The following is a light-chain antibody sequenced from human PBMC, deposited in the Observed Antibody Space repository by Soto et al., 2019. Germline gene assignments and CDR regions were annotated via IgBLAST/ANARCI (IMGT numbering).Light chain of an antibody. CDR2: EVS. CDR1: SSDVGGYNY. Sequence: QSALTQPASVSGSPGQSITISCTGTSSDVGGYNYVSWYQQHPGTAPKLMIYEVSNRPSGVSDRFSGSRSGNTASLTISGLQAEDESDYYCISYTSSSTLVFCGGTQLTVL. CDR3: ISYTSSSTLV. J-gene: IGLJ2*01. V-gene: IGLV2-14*01.